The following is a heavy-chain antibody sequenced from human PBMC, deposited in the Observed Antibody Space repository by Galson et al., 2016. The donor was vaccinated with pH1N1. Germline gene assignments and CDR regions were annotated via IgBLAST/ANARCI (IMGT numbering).Heavy chain of an antibody. CDR3: ARGDGPGEFGYYFDY. D-gene: IGHD3-10*01. Sequence: ETLSLTCTVSGGSISSSSYYWGWIRQPPGKGLEWIGSIYYSGSTYYNPSLKSRVTISVDTSKNQFSLKLSSVTAADTAVYYCARGDGPGEFGYYFDYWGQGTLVTVSS. CDR1: GGSISSSSYY. CDR2: IYYSGST. J-gene: IGHJ4*02. V-gene: IGHV4-39*01.